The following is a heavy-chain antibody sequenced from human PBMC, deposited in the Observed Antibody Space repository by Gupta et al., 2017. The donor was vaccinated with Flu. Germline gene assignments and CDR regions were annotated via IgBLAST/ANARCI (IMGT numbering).Heavy chain of an antibody. CDR1: GFIFDNYA. Sequence: EVQLLESGGGLVQPGGSLRLSCAASGFIFDNYAMGWVRQAPGKGLEWVSGIGSSGGSTYYAGSVKGRCTISRDNSKNTVSLQMNSLRVDDTAVYHCARDPTYDTSGYYAPRTFDIWGQGTMVTVSS. CDR3: ARDPTYDTSGYYAPRTFDI. V-gene: IGHV3-23*01. J-gene: IGHJ3*02. D-gene: IGHD3-22*01. CDR2: IGSSGGST.